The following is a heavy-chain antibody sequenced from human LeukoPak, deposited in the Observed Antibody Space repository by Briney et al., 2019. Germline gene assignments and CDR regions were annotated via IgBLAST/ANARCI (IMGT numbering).Heavy chain of an antibody. CDR2: VCYTEST. J-gene: IGHJ6*02. V-gene: IGHV4-59*01. CDR3: ARGRGYTYGDLNYNYGMDV. Sequence: SETLSLTCTVSGDSLSTYYWTWIRQPPGKGLEWIGHVCYTESTNYNPSLKSRVTISEDTSKKQFSLKLSSVTAADTAVYYCARGRGYTYGDLNYNYGMDVWGQGTTVTVSS. CDR1: GDSLSTYY. D-gene: IGHD5-18*01.